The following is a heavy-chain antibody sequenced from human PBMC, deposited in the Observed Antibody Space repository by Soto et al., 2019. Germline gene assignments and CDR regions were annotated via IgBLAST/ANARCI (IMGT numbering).Heavy chain of an antibody. D-gene: IGHD3-22*01. CDR1: GYSFAGYW. CDR3: ARQIYDSDTGPNFQYYFDS. CDR2: IDPSDSQT. V-gene: IGHV5-10-1*01. Sequence: GEPLKLACNGSGYSFAGYWITWVRQKPGKGLEWMGRIDPSDSQTYYSPSFRGHVTISVTKSITTVFLQWSSLRASDTAMYYCARQIYDSDTGPNFQYYFDSWGQGTPVTVSS. J-gene: IGHJ4*02.